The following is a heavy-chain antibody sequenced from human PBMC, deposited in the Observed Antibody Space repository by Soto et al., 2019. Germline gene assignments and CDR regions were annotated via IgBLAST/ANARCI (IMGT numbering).Heavy chain of an antibody. V-gene: IGHV1-69*01. CDR2: VIPIFGTA. J-gene: IGHJ6*02. CDR1: GGTFSSYA. D-gene: IGHD2-15*01. Sequence: QVQLVQSGAEVKKPGSSVKVSCKAPGGTFSSYAISWVRHAPGQGLEWMGGVIPIFGTAKYEQTFQGRVTITADESTSTGYVELRSLRSEDTAVYYCARSQGGSSSLDIYYYYYYGMVVWGQGTTVTVSS. CDR3: ARSQGGSSSLDIYYYYYYGMVV.